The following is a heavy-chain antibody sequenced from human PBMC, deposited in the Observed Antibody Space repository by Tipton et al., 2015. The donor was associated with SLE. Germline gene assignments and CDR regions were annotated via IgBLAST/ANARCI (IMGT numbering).Heavy chain of an antibody. CDR1: GFTFSSYG. CDR2: ISYDGSNK. CDR3: AKDLTIFGGDAFDI. Sequence: SLRLSCAASGFTFSSYGMHWVRQAPGKGLEWVAVISYDGSNKYYADSVKGRFTISRDNSKNTLYLQMNSLRAEDTAVYYCAKDLTIFGGDAFDIWGQGTMVTVSS. J-gene: IGHJ3*02. V-gene: IGHV3-30*18. D-gene: IGHD3-3*01.